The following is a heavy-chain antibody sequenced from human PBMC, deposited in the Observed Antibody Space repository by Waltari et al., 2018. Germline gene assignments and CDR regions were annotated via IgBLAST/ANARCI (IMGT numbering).Heavy chain of an antibody. CDR2: MTPTSGNT. CDR1: GYTFTSYD. J-gene: IGHJ5*02. Sequence: QVQLVQSGAEVKKPGASVKVSCKASGYTFTSYDINWVRQATGQGLEWMGWMTPTSGNTGDAQKFQGRVTITRNTSISTAYMELSSLRSEDTAVYYCARGVVPAAKAGWFDPWGQGTLVTVSS. D-gene: IGHD2-2*01. V-gene: IGHV1-8*03. CDR3: ARGVVPAAKAGWFDP.